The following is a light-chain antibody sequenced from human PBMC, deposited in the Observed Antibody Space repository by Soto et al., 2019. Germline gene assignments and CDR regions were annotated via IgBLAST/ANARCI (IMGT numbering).Light chain of an antibody. V-gene: IGLV2-23*02. CDR3: CSYASSSTYV. CDR1: SSDVGSYNL. CDR2: EVT. Sequence: QSALTQPASVSGSPGQSITISCTGTSSDVGSYNLVSWYQQHPGKAPKLMIYEVTKRPSGVSDRFSGSKSGNTASLTISGLQAEDEADYYCCSYASSSTYVFGTGTKLTAL. J-gene: IGLJ1*01.